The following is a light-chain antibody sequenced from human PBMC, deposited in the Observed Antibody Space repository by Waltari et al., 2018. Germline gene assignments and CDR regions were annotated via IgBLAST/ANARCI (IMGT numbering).Light chain of an antibody. CDR1: SSDVGRYNS. Sequence: QSALTPPASVSGSPGQSITISCPGTSSDVGRYNSVSWYQQHPGKAPKLMIYDVSNRPSGVSNRFSGSKSGNTASLTISGLQAEDEADYYCSSYTSSSTLVFGGGTKLTVL. J-gene: IGLJ2*01. V-gene: IGLV2-14*03. CDR2: DVS. CDR3: SSYTSSSTLV.